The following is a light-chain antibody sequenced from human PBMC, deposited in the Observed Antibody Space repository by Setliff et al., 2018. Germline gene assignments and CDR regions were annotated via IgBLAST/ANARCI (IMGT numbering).Light chain of an antibody. V-gene: IGLV3-21*04. Sequence: SYELTQPPSVPVAPGKTAKITCGGNNIGSKSVHWYQQKPGQAPVLVIYYDSDRPSGIPERFSGSNSGNTATLTISRVEAGDEADYYCQVWDSSSDHSVVFGGGTKVTVL. CDR3: QVWDSSSDHSVV. CDR1: NIGSKS. J-gene: IGLJ2*01. CDR2: YDS.